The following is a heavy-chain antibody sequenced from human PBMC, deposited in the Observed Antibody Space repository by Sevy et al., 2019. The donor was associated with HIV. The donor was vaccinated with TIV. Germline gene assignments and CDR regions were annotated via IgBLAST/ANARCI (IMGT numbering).Heavy chain of an antibody. CDR3: ARVYSSGYYYYYYGMDV. CDR2: TYYRSKWYN. Sequence: KQSQTLSLTCAISGDSVSSNSAAWNWIRQSPSRGLEWLGRTYYRSKWYNDYAVSVKSRITINPDTSKNQFSLQLNSVTPEDTAVYYCARVYSSGYYYYYYGMDVWGQGTTVTVSS. D-gene: IGHD3-22*01. J-gene: IGHJ6*02. CDR1: GDSVSSNSAA. V-gene: IGHV6-1*01.